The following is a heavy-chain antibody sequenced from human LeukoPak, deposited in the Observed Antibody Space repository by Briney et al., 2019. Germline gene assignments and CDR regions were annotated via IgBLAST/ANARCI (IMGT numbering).Heavy chain of an antibody. CDR1: GGTFSSYA. V-gene: IGHV1-69*05. J-gene: IGHJ4*02. Sequence: XVKVSCKASGGTFSSYAISWVRQAPGQGLEWMGRIIPIFGTANYAQKFQGRVTITTDESTSTAYMELSSLRSEDTAVYYCAREGMVAQNYFDYWGQGTLVTVSS. CDR2: IIPIFGTA. D-gene: IGHD1-26*01. CDR3: AREGMVAQNYFDY.